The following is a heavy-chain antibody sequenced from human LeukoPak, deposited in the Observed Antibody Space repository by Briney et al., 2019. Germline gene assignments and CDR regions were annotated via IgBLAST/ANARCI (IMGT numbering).Heavy chain of an antibody. D-gene: IGHD3-22*01. V-gene: IGHV3-23*01. J-gene: IGHJ4*02. CDR2: MSGSGGRT. CDR3: AKEYYYDSSGYWGYFDY. CDR1: GFTFRSYW. Sequence: GGSLRLSCGASGFTFRSYWMHWVRQAPGKGLEWVSAMSGSGGRTYYSDSVKGRFTISRDNPKNTLYLQMNSLRAEDTAVYYCAKEYYYDSSGYWGYFDYWGQGTLVTVSS.